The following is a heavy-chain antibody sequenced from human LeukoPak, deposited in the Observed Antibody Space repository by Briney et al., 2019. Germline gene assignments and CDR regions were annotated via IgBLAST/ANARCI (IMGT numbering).Heavy chain of an antibody. CDR3: ARQYSYDSSAYNDY. J-gene: IGHJ4*02. CDR2: INHSGST. Sequence: PSETLSLTCAVYGGSFSGYYWSWIRQPPGKGLEWIGEINHSGSTNYNPSLKSRVTISVDTSKNQFSLKLSSVTAADTAVYYCARQYSYDSSAYNDYWGQGTLVTVSS. D-gene: IGHD3-22*01. CDR1: GGSFSGYY. V-gene: IGHV4-34*01.